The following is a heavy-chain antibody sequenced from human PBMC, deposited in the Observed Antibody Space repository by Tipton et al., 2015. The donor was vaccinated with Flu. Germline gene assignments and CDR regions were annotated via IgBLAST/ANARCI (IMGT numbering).Heavy chain of an antibody. J-gene: IGHJ4*02. CDR3: ARGLYVSGSYQRRYFDS. V-gene: IGHV4-38-2*01. CDR2: VSRTGST. Sequence: TLSLTCAVSGDSISSDFYWAWIRQFPGKGLEWIGTVSRTGSTYFNPSLRSRVTISVDTSKNQFSLRLRSVTAADTAVYYCARGLYVSGSYQRRYFDSWGQGTLVTVSS. CDR1: GDSISSDFY. D-gene: IGHD3-10*01.